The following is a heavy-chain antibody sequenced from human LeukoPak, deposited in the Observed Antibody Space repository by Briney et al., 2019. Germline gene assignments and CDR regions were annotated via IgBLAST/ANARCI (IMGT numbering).Heavy chain of an antibody. CDR2: TANKANSYIT. Sequence: PGGSLRLSCTASGFTFSDHYMDWVRQAPGKGLEWVGRTANKANSYITYYAASVKGRFVISTDDFKNSLHLQMNSLKTEDTAVYYCAGRPLSSPHSFDDWGQGTLVTVSS. V-gene: IGHV3-72*01. J-gene: IGHJ4*02. D-gene: IGHD6-19*01. CDR1: GFTFSDHY. CDR3: AGRPLSSPHSFDD.